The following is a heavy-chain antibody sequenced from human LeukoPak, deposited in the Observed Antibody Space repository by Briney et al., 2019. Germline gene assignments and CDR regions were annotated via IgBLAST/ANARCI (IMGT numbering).Heavy chain of an antibody. CDR3: ARGVGDKAMVTYGGDYFDY. CDR1: GYTFSSYS. Sequence: GGSLRLSCAASGYTFSSYSMNWVRQAPGKGLEWVSYISSRSSTIYYADSVKGRFTISRDNAKNSLYLQMNSLRAEDTAVYYWARGVGDKAMVTYGGDYFDYWGQGTLVTVSS. CDR2: ISSRSSTI. J-gene: IGHJ4*02. V-gene: IGHV3-48*04. D-gene: IGHD5-18*01.